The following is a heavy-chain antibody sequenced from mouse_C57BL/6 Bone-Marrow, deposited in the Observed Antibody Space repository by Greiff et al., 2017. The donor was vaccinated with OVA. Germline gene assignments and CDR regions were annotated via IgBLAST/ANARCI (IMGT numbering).Heavy chain of an antibody. Sequence: QVQLKQPGAELVKPGASVKLSCKASGYTFTSYWMQWVKQRPGQGLEWIGEIDPSDSYTNYNQKFKGKATLTVDTSSSTAYMQLSSLTSEDSAVYYCARKADYGSSLSYWYFDVWGTGTTVTVSS. CDR2: IDPSDSYT. D-gene: IGHD1-1*01. CDR3: ARKADYGSSLSYWYFDV. J-gene: IGHJ1*03. CDR1: GYTFTSYW. V-gene: IGHV1-50*01.